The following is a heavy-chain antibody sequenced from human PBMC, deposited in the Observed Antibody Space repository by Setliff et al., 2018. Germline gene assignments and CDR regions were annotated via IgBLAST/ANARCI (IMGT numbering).Heavy chain of an antibody. J-gene: IGHJ4*02. CDR3: ARQTGEQLVDY. V-gene: IGHV4-59*08. CDR2: IYYSGST. Sequence: SETLSLTCTVSGGSISSYYWSWIRQPPGKGLEWIGYIYYSGSTNYNPSLKSRVTISVDTSKNHFSLKLSSVTAADTAVYYCARQTGEQLVDYWGQGTLVTVSS. D-gene: IGHD6-6*01. CDR1: GGSISSYY.